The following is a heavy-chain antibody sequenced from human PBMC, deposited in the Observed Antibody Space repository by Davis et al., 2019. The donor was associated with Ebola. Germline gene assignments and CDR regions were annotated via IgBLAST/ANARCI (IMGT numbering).Heavy chain of an antibody. CDR2: ISSSSSYI. CDR1: GFTFSSYS. CDR3: ARTPRRFGYCSGGSCYSGRGYWYFDL. D-gene: IGHD2-15*01. Sequence: GESLKISCAASGFTFSSYSMNWVRQAPGKGLEWVSSISSSSSYIYYADSVKGRFTISRDNAKNSLYLQMNSLRAEDTAVYYCARTPRRFGYCSGGSCYSGRGYWYFDLWGRGTLVTVSS. J-gene: IGHJ2*01. V-gene: IGHV3-21*01.